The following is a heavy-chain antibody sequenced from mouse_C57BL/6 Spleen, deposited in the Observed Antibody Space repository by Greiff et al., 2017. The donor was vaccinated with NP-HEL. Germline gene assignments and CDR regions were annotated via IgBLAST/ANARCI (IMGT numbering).Heavy chain of an antibody. V-gene: IGHV1-15*01. CDR3: TREGLYYYGSSYGFAY. CDR2: IDPETGGT. J-gene: IGHJ3*01. CDR1: GYTFTDYE. D-gene: IGHD1-1*01. Sequence: QVQLQQSGAELVRPGASVTLSCKASGYTFTDYEMHWVKQTPVHGLEWIGAIDPETGGTAYNQKFKGKAILTADKSSSTAYMELRSLTSEDSAVYYCTREGLYYYGSSYGFAYWGQGTLVTVSA.